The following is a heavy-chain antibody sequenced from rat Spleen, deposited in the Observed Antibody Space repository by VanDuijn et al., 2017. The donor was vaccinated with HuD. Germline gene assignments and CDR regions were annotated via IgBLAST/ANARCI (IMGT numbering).Heavy chain of an antibody. CDR3: ARHDGVGDYFDY. Sequence: EVQLVESGGGLVQPGRSMKLSCAASGFTFSNYDMAWVRQAPKKGLEWVATISYDGSSTNYRDSVKGRFTISRDNAKSTLYLQMDSLRSEDTATYYCARHDGVGDYFDYWGQGVMVTVSS. J-gene: IGHJ2*01. CDR1: GFTFSNYD. D-gene: IGHD4-4*01. CDR2: ISYDGSST. V-gene: IGHV5-7*01.